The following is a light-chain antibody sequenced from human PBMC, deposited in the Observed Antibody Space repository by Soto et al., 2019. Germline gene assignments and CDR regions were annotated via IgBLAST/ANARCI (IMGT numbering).Light chain of an antibody. J-gene: IGLJ2*01. V-gene: IGLV1-47*01. Sequence: QSALTQPPSASGTPGQRITISCSGSSSNIGTNFTYWYQQVPGTAPKLLIYRSNQRPSGVPDRFSASKSGTSTFLAISGLRSEDEADYYCAAWDASLSSRLFGGGTKVTVL. CDR3: AAWDASLSSRL. CDR2: RSN. CDR1: SSNIGTNF.